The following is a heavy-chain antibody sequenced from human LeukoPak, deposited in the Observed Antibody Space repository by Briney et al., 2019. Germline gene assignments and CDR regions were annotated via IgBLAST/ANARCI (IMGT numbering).Heavy chain of an antibody. CDR2: ISNNGGYT. CDR1: GFTFSGSA. J-gene: IGHJ4*02. Sequence: GGSLRLSCAASGFTFSGSAMSWVRQAPGKGLEWVSAISNNGGYTYYADSVQGRFTISRDNSKSTLCLQMNSLRAEDTAVYYCAKQLGYCSDGSCYFPYWGQGTLVTVSS. CDR3: AKQLGYCSDGSCYFPY. D-gene: IGHD2-15*01. V-gene: IGHV3-23*01.